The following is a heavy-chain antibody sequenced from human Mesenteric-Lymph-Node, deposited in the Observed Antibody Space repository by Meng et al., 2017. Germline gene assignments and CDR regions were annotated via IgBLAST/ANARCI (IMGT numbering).Heavy chain of an antibody. V-gene: IGHV3-48*03. CDR2: ISSSGSTI. CDR1: GFTFSSYE. J-gene: IGHJ3*01. CDR3: ARDGYNLVHDAFDV. Sequence: GESLKISCAASGFTFSSYEMNWVRQAPGKGLEWVSYISSSGSTIYYADSVKGRFTISRDNAKNSLYLQMNSLRAEDTAVYYCARDGYNLVHDAFDVWGQGTRVTVSS. D-gene: IGHD5-24*01.